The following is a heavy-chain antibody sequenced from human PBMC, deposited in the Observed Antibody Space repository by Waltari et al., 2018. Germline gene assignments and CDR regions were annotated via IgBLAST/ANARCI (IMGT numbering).Heavy chain of an antibody. CDR1: GFSLSNFG. V-gene: IGHV3-33*06. CDR2: TWFDGSKT. Sequence: QVQLVESGGGVVQPGMSLRLSCAASGFSLSNFGMHWVRQAPGKGLGWVALTWFDGSKTYYADSVRCRFTISRDNSKNTLYLDINTLRVDDTAIYYCAKDAFGNTYLDHWGQGTLVTVSS. D-gene: IGHD3-10*01. CDR3: AKDAFGNTYLDH. J-gene: IGHJ5*02.